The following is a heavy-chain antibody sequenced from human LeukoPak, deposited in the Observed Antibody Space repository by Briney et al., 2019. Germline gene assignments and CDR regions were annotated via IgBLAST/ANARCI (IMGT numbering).Heavy chain of an antibody. CDR2: ISSGGGST. V-gene: IGHV3-23*01. Sequence: GGSLRLSRVGSGFTFSSYAMSWVRQAPGKGLEWFSGISSGGGSTYYADTVKGRFTISRDNSKNTLDLKMNSLRAEDTAVYYCAKDVGGYYFTYWSGCFDHWGQGTLVTVSS. J-gene: IGHJ4*02. D-gene: IGHD3-10*01. CDR3: AKDVGGYYFTYWSGCFDH. CDR1: GFTFSSYA.